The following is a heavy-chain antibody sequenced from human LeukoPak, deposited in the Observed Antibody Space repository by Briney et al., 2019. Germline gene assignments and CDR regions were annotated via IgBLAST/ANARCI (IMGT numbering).Heavy chain of an antibody. Sequence: PSETLSLTCNVSGSSISSSSYYWGWIRQPPGKGLEWIGNIYYSGSTYYNPSLKSRVTISVDTSKKQFSLKLSSVTAADTAVYYCARVYYYYYMDVWGKGTTATVSS. CDR2: IYYSGST. V-gene: IGHV4-39*07. CDR3: ARVYYYYYMDV. CDR1: GSSISSSSYY. J-gene: IGHJ6*03.